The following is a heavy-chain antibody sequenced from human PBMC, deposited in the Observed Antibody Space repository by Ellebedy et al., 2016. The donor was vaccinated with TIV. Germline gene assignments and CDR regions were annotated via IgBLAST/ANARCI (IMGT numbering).Heavy chain of an antibody. D-gene: IGHD2-21*02. J-gene: IGHJ6*02. Sequence: GESLKISCAASGFTFSSYAMSWVRQAPGKGLEWVSVISGSGGSTYYADFVKGRFTISRDNSKNTLYLQMNSLRAEDTAVYYCAKGESDCGGDCYPYYYYGMDVWGQGTTVTVSS. CDR3: AKGESDCGGDCYPYYYYGMDV. V-gene: IGHV3-23*01. CDR1: GFTFSSYA. CDR2: ISGSGGST.